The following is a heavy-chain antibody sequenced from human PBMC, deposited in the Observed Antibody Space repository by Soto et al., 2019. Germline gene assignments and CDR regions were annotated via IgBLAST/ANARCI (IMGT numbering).Heavy chain of an antibody. CDR2: IYYSGST. D-gene: IGHD3-3*02. CDR1: SGSISSSCYY. Sequence: QLQLQESGQGLVKPSETLSLTCTVSSGSISSSCYYWGWIRQPPGKGLEWIGSIYYSGSTYYNPSLKSRVTISVNTSKNQFSLKLSSVTASDTAVYYCASPKIAFYNWFDPWVQGTLVTVSS. CDR3: ASPKIAFYNWFDP. V-gene: IGHV4-39*01. J-gene: IGHJ5*02.